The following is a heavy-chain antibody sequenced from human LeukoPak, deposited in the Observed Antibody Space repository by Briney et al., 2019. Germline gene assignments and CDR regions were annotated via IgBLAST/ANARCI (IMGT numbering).Heavy chain of an antibody. CDR3: ARVSIYGDYYFDY. CDR1: GGSISSYY. Sequence: SETLSVTCTVSGGSISSYYWSWIRQPQGKGLEWIGYIYYSGSTNYNPSLKSRVTISVDTSKNQFSLKLSSVTAADTAVYYCARVSIYGDYYFDYWGQGTLVTVSS. CDR2: IYYSGST. J-gene: IGHJ4*02. V-gene: IGHV4-59*01. D-gene: IGHD4-17*01.